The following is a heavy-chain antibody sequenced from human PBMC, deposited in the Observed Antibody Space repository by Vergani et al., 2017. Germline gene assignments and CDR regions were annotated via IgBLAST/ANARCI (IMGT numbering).Heavy chain of an antibody. CDR2: SIPIFGTA. Sequence: QVQLVQSGAEVKKPGSSVKVSCKASGGTFSSYAISWVRQAPGQGLEWMGGSIPIFGTANYAQKFQGRVTITADESTSTAYMELSSLRSEDTAVYYCATTYYYSSSGSNYFDYWGQGTLVTVSS. V-gene: IGHV1-69*01. J-gene: IGHJ4*02. CDR3: ATTYYYSSSGSNYFDY. CDR1: GGTFSSYA. D-gene: IGHD3-22*01.